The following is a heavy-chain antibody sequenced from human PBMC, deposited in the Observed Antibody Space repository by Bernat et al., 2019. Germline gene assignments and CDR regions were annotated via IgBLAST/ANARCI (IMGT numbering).Heavy chain of an antibody. CDR1: GFTLDDYA. J-gene: IGHJ4*02. CDR3: AKHSGYDLARGLEYYFDY. D-gene: IGHD5-12*01. V-gene: IGHV3-9*01. Sequence: EVQLVESGGGLVQPGRSLRLSCAASGFTLDDYAMHSVRQAPGKGLAWVSGISWNSGGIGYADSVKGGFTISRDNAKDSLYLQMNSLTAEDTALYYCAKHSGYDLARGLEYYFDYWGQGTLVTVSS. CDR2: ISWNSGGI.